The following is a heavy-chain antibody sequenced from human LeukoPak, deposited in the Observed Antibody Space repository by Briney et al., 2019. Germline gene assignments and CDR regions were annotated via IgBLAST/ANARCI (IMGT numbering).Heavy chain of an antibody. CDR1: GGSISSGGYY. CDR2: IYYSGST. Sequence: PSETLSLTCTVSGGSISSGGYYWSWIRQHPGKGLEWIGYIYYSGSTYYNLSLKSRVTISVDTSKNQFSLKLSSVTAADTAVYYCAREGTQLWSSFDYWGQGTLVTVSS. J-gene: IGHJ4*02. V-gene: IGHV4-31*03. D-gene: IGHD5-18*01. CDR3: AREGTQLWSSFDY.